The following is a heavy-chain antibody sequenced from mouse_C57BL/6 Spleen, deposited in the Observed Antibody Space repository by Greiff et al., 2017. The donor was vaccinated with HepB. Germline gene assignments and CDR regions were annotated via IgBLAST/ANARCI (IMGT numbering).Heavy chain of an antibody. CDR2: INYDGSST. Sequence: EVKLVESEGGLVQPGSSMKLSCTASGFTFSDYYMAWVRHVPEKGLEWVANINYDGSSTYYLDSLKSRFIISRDNAKNILYLQMSSLKSEDTATYYCARGGLLRYYAMDCWGQGTSVTVSS. J-gene: IGHJ4*01. CDR3: ARGGLLRYYAMDC. V-gene: IGHV5-16*01. CDR1: GFTFSDYY. D-gene: IGHD1-1*01.